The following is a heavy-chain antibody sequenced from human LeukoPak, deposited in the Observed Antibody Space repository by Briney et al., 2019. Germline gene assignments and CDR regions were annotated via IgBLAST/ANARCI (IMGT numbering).Heavy chain of an antibody. CDR3: AREYGSGSYYNVGGNYFDY. CDR1: GGTFSSYA. CDR2: IIPIFGAA. V-gene: IGHV1-69*05. Sequence: ASVKVSCKASGGTFSSYAISWVRQAPGQGLEWMGRIIPIFGAANYEQKFQGRVTITTAESTSTAYMELSSLRSEDTAVYYCAREYGSGSYYNVGGNYFDYWGQGTLVTVSS. J-gene: IGHJ4*02. D-gene: IGHD3-10*01.